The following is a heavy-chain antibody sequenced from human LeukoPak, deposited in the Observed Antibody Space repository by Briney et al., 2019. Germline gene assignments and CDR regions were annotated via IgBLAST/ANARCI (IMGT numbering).Heavy chain of an antibody. J-gene: IGHJ4*02. Sequence: PSETLSLTCTVPGGSISSGDYYWSWIRQPPGKGLEWIGYIYYSGSTYYNPSLKSRVTISVDTSKNQFSLKLSSVTAADTAVYYCARDCSSTSCYVPAYWGQGTLVTVSS. D-gene: IGHD2-2*01. CDR1: GGSISSGDYY. V-gene: IGHV4-30-4*01. CDR3: ARDCSSTSCYVPAY. CDR2: IYYSGST.